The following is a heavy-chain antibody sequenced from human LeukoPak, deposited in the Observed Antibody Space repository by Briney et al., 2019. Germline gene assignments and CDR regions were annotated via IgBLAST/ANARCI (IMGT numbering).Heavy chain of an antibody. CDR2: ISWNSGSI. CDR3: AKDNRRHYTSGPNPDSLH. V-gene: IGHV3-9*01. CDR1: GFIFNNYA. J-gene: IGHJ4*02. Sequence: GGSLRLSCAGAGFIFNNYAMHWVRQPPGKGLEWVSGISWNSGSIDYADSVKGRFTISRDNAKNSLYLQMNSLRVEDTAFYYCAKDNRRHYTSGPNPDSLHWGQGALVTVSS. D-gene: IGHD6-19*01.